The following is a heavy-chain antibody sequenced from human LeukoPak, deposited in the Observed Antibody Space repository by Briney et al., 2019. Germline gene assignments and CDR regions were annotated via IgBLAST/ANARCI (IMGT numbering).Heavy chain of an antibody. J-gene: IGHJ4*02. CDR3: ARDLKTAMDYFDY. Sequence: GGSLRLSCAASGFTFSSYAMHWVRQAPGKGLEWVAIISYDGSKKYYADSVKGRFTISRDNSKNTLFLQMNSLRPEDTAVYYCARDLKTAMDYFDYWGQEALVTVSS. D-gene: IGHD2-2*01. V-gene: IGHV3-30*04. CDR2: ISYDGSKK. CDR1: GFTFSSYA.